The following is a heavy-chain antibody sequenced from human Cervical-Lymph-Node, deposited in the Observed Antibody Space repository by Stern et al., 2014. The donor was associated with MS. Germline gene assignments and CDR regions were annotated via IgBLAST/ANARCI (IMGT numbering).Heavy chain of an antibody. V-gene: IGHV4-59*01. CDR2: VFYTGST. Sequence: QVQLQQSGPGLVKPSETLSLTCTVSGGFISSYYWSWIRQPPGKALEWIGNVFYTGSTNYNPSLKSRVTISLDTSKNQVSLNLNSVTTADTAVYYCTRAADLYYYYGMDVWGQGTTVIVS. J-gene: IGHJ6*02. CDR3: TRAADLYYYYGMDV. CDR1: GGFISSYY.